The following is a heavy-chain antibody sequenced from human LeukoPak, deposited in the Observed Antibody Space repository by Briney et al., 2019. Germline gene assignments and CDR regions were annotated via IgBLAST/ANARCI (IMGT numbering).Heavy chain of an antibody. CDR1: GFTFSSYS. V-gene: IGHV3-48*01. D-gene: IGHD3-3*01. CDR2: ISSSSNTI. CDR3: ARDGFDFWSGYPTTVDY. J-gene: IGHJ4*02. Sequence: GSLRLSCVASGFTFSSYSMNWVRQSLGKGLGWVSYISSSSNTIYYADSVKGRFTISRDNANNSLYLQMNSLRAEDTAVYYCARDGFDFWSGYPTTVDYWGQGTLVTVSS.